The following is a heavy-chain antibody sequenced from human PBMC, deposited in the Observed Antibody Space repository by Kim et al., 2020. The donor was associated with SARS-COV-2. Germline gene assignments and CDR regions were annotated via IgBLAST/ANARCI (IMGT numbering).Heavy chain of an antibody. CDR3: ARDQLGYCSSTNCYFGFDP. CDR2: INTNTGNP. V-gene: IGHV7-4-1*02. Sequence: ASVKVSCKASGYTFTSYAMNWVRQAPGQGLEWMGWINTNTGNPTYAQGFTGRFVFSLDTSVSTAYLQISSLKAEDTAVYYCARDQLGYCSSTNCYFGFDPWGQGTLVTVSS. J-gene: IGHJ5*02. CDR1: GYTFTSYA. D-gene: IGHD2-2*01.